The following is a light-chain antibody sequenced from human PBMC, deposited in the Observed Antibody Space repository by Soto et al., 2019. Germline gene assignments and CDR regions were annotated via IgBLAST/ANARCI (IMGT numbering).Light chain of an antibody. J-gene: IGKJ3*01. CDR1: QSISSS. Sequence: DIQMTQSPSSLSASVGDRVTITCRASQSISSSLNWYQQKPGKAPKLLIYAASSLQSGVPSRFSGSGSGTDFILTISSLHTEDFGTNYCQQSYSTPFTFVPGTKVDIK. V-gene: IGKV1-39*01. CDR3: QQSYSTPFT. CDR2: AAS.